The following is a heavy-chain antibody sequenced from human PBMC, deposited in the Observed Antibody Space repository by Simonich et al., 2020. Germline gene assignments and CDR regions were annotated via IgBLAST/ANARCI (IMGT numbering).Heavy chain of an antibody. CDR2: FNPNIGGT. CDR1: GYTFTGYY. D-gene: IGHD2-21*01. V-gene: IGHV1-2*02. J-gene: IGHJ3*02. CDR3: ARNGLVGILKAFDI. Sequence: QVQLVQSGAEVKKPGASVKVSCKASGYTFTGYYLHRVRQAPGQGLEWMGWFNPNIGGTTCAQKYQGRVTRTRVTSISSAYMELSRLRSDDTAVYYCARNGLVGILKAFDIWGQGTMVTVSS.